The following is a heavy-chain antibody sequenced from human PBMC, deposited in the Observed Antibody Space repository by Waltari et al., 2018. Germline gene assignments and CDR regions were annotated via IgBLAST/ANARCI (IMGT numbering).Heavy chain of an antibody. V-gene: IGHV3-48*02. CDR1: GFTFDNSG. CDR3: ARLPVGATKVAY. Sequence: EVQLVESGGALVQPGGSLRLSCAASGFTFDNSGMSWVRQAPGKGLEWISYISSSSNVKYYADSVSGRFTISRDNAKKLVYLQMNSLRDEDTAVYYCARLPVGATKVAYWGQGTRVTVSS. J-gene: IGHJ4*02. D-gene: IGHD1-26*01. CDR2: ISSSSNVK.